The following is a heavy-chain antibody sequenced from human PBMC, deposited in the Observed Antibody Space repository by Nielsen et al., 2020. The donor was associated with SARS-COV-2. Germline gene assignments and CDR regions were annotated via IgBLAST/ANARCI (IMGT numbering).Heavy chain of an antibody. CDR1: GFTFSSYW. CDR3: ARDGAAAGVFDY. J-gene: IGHJ4*02. Sequence: GESPKISCAASGFTFSSYWMNWVRQAPGKGLEWVSSIRSTGDLYYPDSVKGRFTISRDNAKNSLYLQMNSLRAEDTAVYYCARDGAAAGVFDYWGQGTLVTVSS. CDR2: IRSTGDL. D-gene: IGHD6-13*01. V-gene: IGHV3-21*01.